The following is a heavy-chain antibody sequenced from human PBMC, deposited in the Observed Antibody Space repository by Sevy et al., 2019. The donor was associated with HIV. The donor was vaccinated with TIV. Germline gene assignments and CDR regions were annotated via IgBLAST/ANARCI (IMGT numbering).Heavy chain of an antibody. CDR3: ARHLQQTRTYHYYYGMDV. Sequence: SETLSLTCSVSGGPISSTFSYWGWIRQPPGKGLEWIGSAHYSGSTYYNSSLKSRATISVDTFRSHFSLKLTSVTAADTAVYYCARHLQQTRTYHYYYGMDVWGQGTTVTVSS. D-gene: IGHD6-13*01. V-gene: IGHV4-39*01. CDR1: GGPISSTFSY. CDR2: AHYSGST. J-gene: IGHJ6*02.